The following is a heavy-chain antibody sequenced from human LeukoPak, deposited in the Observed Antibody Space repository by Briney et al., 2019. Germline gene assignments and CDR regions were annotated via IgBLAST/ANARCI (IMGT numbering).Heavy chain of an antibody. CDR3: AGGTGFIIKD. D-gene: IGHD3-9*01. CDR1: AFTFRSYW. J-gene: IGHJ4*02. Sequence: GGSLRLSCAASAFTFRSYWMSWVRQAPGKGLEWVANIKEDGSENYYVDSVKGRFTISRDNAKNSLYLQMNNLRVEDTAMYYCAGGTGFIIKDWGQGTLVTVSS. CDR2: IKEDGSEN. V-gene: IGHV3-7*03.